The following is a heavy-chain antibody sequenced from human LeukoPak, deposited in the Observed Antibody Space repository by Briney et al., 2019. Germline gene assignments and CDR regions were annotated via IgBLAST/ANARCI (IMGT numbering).Heavy chain of an antibody. V-gene: IGHV3-15*01. D-gene: IGHD3-22*01. Sequence: GGSLRLSCAASGFTFSNAWMSWVRQAPGKGLEWVGRIKSKTDGGTTDYAAPVKGRFTISRDDSKNTLYLQMNSLKTEDTAVYYCTTDRYYYDSSGYLYWGQGTLVTVSS. J-gene: IGHJ4*02. CDR2: IKSKTDGGTT. CDR3: TTDRYYYDSSGYLY. CDR1: GFTFSNAW.